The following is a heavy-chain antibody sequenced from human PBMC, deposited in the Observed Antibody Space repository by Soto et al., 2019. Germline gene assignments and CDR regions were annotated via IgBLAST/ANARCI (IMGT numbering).Heavy chain of an antibody. Sequence: GESLKISCAASGFTFSNAWMSWVRQAPGKGLEWVGRIKSKTDGGTTDYAAPVKGRFTISRDDSKNTLYLQMNSLKTEDTAVYYCTTVTWFGELTPQGLFDYWGQGTLVTVSS. CDR3: TTVTWFGELTPQGLFDY. CDR2: IKSKTDGGTT. D-gene: IGHD3-10*01. J-gene: IGHJ4*02. CDR1: GFTFSNAW. V-gene: IGHV3-15*01.